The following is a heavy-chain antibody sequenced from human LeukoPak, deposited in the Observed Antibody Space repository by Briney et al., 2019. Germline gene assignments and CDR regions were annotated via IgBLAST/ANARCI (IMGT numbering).Heavy chain of an antibody. D-gene: IGHD2-15*01. CDR1: GFTFSSYS. J-gene: IGHJ4*02. Sequence: GGSLRLSCAASGFTFSSYSMNWVRQAPGKGLEWVSSISSSSSYIYYADSVKGRFTISRDNAKHSLYLQMNSLRAEDTAVYYCAREGYCSGGSCGYFDYWGQGTLVTVSS. CDR2: ISSSSSYI. V-gene: IGHV3-21*01. CDR3: AREGYCSGGSCGYFDY.